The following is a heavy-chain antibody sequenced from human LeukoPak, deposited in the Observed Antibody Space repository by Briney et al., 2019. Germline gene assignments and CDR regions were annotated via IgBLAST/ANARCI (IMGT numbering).Heavy chain of an antibody. J-gene: IGHJ5*02. V-gene: IGHV3-23*01. CDR1: GFTFSSYA. D-gene: IGHD6-13*01. CDR3: AKDPGHSSSWYCWLDP. Sequence: GGSLRLSCAASGFTFSSYAMSWVRQAPGKGLEWVSAISGSGGSTYYADSVKGRFTISRDNSKNTLYLQMNSLRAEDTAVYYCAKDPGHSSSWYCWLDPWGQGTLVTVSS. CDR2: ISGSGGST.